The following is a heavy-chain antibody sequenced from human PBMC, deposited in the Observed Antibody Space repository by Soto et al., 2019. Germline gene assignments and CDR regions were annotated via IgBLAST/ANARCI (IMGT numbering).Heavy chain of an antibody. CDR1: GGSISNYY. D-gene: IGHD2-15*01. V-gene: IGHV4-59*08. CDR2: IYYSGST. Sequence: QVQLQESGPGLVKPSETLSLTCTVSGGSISNYYWSWIRQPPAKGLEWIGYIYYSGSTNYNPSLKSRVTISVDSSKNQFSLRLSSVTAADTAVYYCARHRPYSSPFYLDSWGQGTLVTVSS. CDR3: ARHRPYSSPFYLDS. J-gene: IGHJ4*02.